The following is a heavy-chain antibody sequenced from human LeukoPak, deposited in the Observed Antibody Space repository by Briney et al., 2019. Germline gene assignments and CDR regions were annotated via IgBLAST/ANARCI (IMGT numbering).Heavy chain of an antibody. V-gene: IGHV3-21*01. D-gene: IGHD6-13*01. Sequence: GGSLRLSCAASGFTFSSYSMNWVRQAPGKGLEWVSSISSSSSYIYYADSVKGRFTISRDNAKNSLYLQMNSLRAEDTAVYYCARDVAAAGTGRFYYYCYYMDVWGKGTTVTVSS. CDR3: ARDVAAAGTGRFYYYCYYMDV. CDR2: ISSSSSYI. CDR1: GFTFSSYS. J-gene: IGHJ6*03.